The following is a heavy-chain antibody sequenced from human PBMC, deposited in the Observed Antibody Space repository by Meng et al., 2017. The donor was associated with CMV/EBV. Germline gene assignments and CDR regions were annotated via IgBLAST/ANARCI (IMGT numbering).Heavy chain of an antibody. J-gene: IGHJ4*02. V-gene: IGHV3-9*01. D-gene: IGHD6-6*01. CDR2: ISWNSGSI. CDR3: ARDLGEQLEGISGPRV. Sequence: SLKISCAASGFTFDDYAMHWVRQAPGKGLEWVSGISWNSGSIGYADSVKGRFTISRDNSKNTLYLQMNSLRAEDTAVYYCARDLGEQLEGISGPRVWGQGTLVTVSS. CDR1: GFTFDDYA.